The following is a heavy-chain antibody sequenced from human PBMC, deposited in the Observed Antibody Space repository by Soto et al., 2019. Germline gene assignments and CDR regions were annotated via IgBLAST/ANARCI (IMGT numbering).Heavy chain of an antibody. CDR1: GYTFTSYA. V-gene: IGHV1-3*01. CDR3: ARGLNGYLHYFDY. CDR2: INAGNGNT. J-gene: IGHJ4*02. Sequence: ASVRVSCKASGYTFTSYAMHWVRQAPGQRLEWMGWINAGNGNTKYSQKFQGRVTITRDTSASTAYMELSSLRSEDTAVYYCARGLNGYLHYFDYWGQGTPVTVSS. D-gene: IGHD5-18*01.